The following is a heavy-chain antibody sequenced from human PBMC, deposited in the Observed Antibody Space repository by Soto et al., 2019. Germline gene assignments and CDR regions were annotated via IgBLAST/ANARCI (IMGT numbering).Heavy chain of an antibody. CDR2: ISAYNGNT. Sequence: ASVKVSCKASGYTFTSYGISWVRQAPGQGLEWMGWISAYNGNTNHAQKLQGRVTMTTDTSTSTAYMEVRGLRSDDTAVYYCARGYGSGSYYNTPPRNWFDPWGQGTLVTVSS. CDR1: GYTFTSYG. J-gene: IGHJ5*02. D-gene: IGHD3-10*01. CDR3: ARGYGSGSYYNTPPRNWFDP. V-gene: IGHV1-18*01.